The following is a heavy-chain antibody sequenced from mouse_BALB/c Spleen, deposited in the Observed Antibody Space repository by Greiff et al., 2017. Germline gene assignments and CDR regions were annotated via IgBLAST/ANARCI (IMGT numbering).Heavy chain of an antibody. D-gene: IGHD2-3*01. CDR3: ARWFLLRMDY. Sequence: QVQLQQPGAELVRPGASVKLSCKASGYTFTSYWINWVKQRPGQGLEWIGNIYPSDSYTNYNQKFKDKATLTVDKSSSTAYMQLSSPTSEDSAVYYCARWFLLRMDYWGQGTSVTVSS. V-gene: IGHV1-69*02. J-gene: IGHJ4*01. CDR1: GYTFTSYW. CDR2: IYPSDSYT.